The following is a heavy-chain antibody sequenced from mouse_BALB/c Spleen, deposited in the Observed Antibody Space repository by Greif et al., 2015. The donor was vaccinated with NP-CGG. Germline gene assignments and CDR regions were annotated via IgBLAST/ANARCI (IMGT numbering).Heavy chain of an antibody. V-gene: IGHV1-63*01. Sequence: QVQLQQSGAELVRPGTSVKISCKASGYAFTSYWLGWVKQRPGHGLEWIGDIYPGSGNTYYNEKFKGKATLTADKSSSTAYMQLSSLTSEDSAVYFCALVATDYAMDYWGQGTSVTVSS. D-gene: IGHD1-1*02. CDR3: ALVATDYAMDY. CDR2: IYPGSGNT. CDR1: GYAFTSYW. J-gene: IGHJ4*01.